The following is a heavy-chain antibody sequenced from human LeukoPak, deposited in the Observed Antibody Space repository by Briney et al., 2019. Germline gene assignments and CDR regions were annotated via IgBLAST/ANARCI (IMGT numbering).Heavy chain of an antibody. CDR3: AQGYSSGWYPH. J-gene: IGHJ4*02. D-gene: IGHD6-19*01. Sequence: GGSLRLSCTASGFTFDSYAMSWVRQAPGKGLEWVSSISGGSEDTYYADSVKGRFTISRDNSKNTLYLQMNSLRVEDTAVYYCAQGYSSGWYPHWGQGSLVSVSS. CDR1: GFTFDSYA. V-gene: IGHV3-23*01. CDR2: ISGGSEDT.